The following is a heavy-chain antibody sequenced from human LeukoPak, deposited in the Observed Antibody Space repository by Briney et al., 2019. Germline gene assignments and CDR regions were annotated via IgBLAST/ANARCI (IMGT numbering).Heavy chain of an antibody. J-gene: IGHJ4*02. Sequence: GGSLRLSCAASGFTVSSNYMSWVRQAPGKGLEWVSVIYRGGKTNYADSVRGRFTISRDNSKNTLYLQMNSLRAEDTAVYYCARGVANVYDNSGYHNWGQGTLVTVSS. D-gene: IGHD3-22*01. V-gene: IGHV3-53*01. CDR1: GFTVSSNY. CDR3: ARGVANVYDNSGYHN. CDR2: IYRGGKT.